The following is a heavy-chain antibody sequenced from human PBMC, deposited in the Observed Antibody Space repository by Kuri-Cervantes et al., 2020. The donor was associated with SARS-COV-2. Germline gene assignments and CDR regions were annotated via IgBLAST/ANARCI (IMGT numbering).Heavy chain of an antibody. CDR1: GGSISSYS. CDR3: ARHGGRNPTHVDY. CDR2: IYHSGNT. Sequence: SETLALSCTVAGGSISSYSWSWVRQPPGKRVEWIGYIYHSGNTYHNHYLKSRVTMSVDTSKNKFSLKLSCVTAADTAVYYCARHGGRNPTHVDYWGQGTLVTVSS. J-gene: IGHJ4*02. V-gene: IGHV4-59*08. D-gene: IGHD1-14*01.